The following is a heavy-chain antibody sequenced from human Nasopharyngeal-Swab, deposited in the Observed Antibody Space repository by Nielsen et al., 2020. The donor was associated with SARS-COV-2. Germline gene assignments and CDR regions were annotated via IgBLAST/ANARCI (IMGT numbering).Heavy chain of an antibody. CDR3: ARSLGAEVLAVEHY. CDR2: IRSSSRYI. CDR1: GFIFSDYT. Sequence: GESLKISCAASGFIFSDYTINWVRQAPGRGLEWVSSIRSSSRYIFHADSVRGRFTLSRDNDKKSVFLQMDRLRVDDTAVYYCARSLGAEVLAVEHYWGQGTPVTVSS. V-gene: IGHV3-21*01. J-gene: IGHJ4*02. D-gene: IGHD3-10*01.